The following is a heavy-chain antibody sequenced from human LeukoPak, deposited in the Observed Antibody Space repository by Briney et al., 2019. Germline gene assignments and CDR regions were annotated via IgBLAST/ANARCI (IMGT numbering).Heavy chain of an antibody. D-gene: IGHD6-13*01. J-gene: IGHJ4*02. V-gene: IGHV3-23*01. CDR2: ISGSGGST. Sequence: GASLRLSCAASGFTFSSYAMSWVRQAPGKGLEWVSAISGSGGSTYYADSVKGRFTISRDNSKNTLYLQMNSLRGDDTAVYYCTRGSTSTWYDYWGQGIQVTVSS. CDR1: GFTFSSYA. CDR3: TRGSTSTWYDY.